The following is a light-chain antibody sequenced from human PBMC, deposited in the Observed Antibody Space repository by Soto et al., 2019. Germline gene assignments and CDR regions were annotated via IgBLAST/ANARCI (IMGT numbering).Light chain of an antibody. CDR1: KLGEKY. J-gene: IGLJ3*02. Sequence: SYELTQPPSLSVSPGQTATITCSGDKLGEKYVYWYQQRPGQSPVLVIYQDTTRPSGITDRISGSTSGNTATLSISGTQTLDEADYYCAAWDDSLRGWVFGGGTKLTVL. CDR2: QDT. V-gene: IGLV3-1*01. CDR3: AAWDDSLRGWV.